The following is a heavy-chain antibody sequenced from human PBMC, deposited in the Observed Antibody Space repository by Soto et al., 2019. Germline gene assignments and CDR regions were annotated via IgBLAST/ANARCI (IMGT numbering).Heavy chain of an antibody. D-gene: IGHD3-22*01. J-gene: IGHJ4*02. V-gene: IGHV1-69*13. CDR2: IIPIFGTA. CDR1: GGTFSSYA. Sequence: GASVKVSCKASGGTFSSYASSWVRQAPGQGLEWMGGIIPIFGTANYAQKFQGRVTITADESTSTAYMELSSLRSEDTAVYYCASGRLSMTYYYDSSGYLRTPFFDYWGQGTLVTVSS. CDR3: ASGRLSMTYYYDSSGYLRTPFFDY.